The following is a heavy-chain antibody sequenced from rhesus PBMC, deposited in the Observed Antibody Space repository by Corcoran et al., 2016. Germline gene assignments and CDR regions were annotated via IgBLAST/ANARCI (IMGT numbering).Heavy chain of an antibody. D-gene: IGHD6-31*01. Sequence: EVQLVESGGGLVQPGGSVRLSCQASGFTFSAYCMYWVRQAQGNGRECVGVIRSKAYGGTSEYAVFVKCTFPIYRDDAKSSGYLKMSSLKTEDTAVYYCTTESRSGWAFDYWGQGVLGTVSS. CDR3: TTESRSGWAFDY. J-gene: IGHJ4*01. CDR2: IRSKAYGGTS. V-gene: IGHV3-184*01. CDR1: GFTFSAYC.